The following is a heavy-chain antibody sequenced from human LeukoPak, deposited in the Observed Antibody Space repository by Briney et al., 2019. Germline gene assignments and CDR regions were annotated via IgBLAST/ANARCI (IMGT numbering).Heavy chain of an antibody. J-gene: IGHJ5*02. CDR2: MNPNNGNT. V-gene: IGHV1-8*03. Sequence: ASVKVSCKASGYTFTRYDMNWVRQATGQGLELMGWMNPNNGNTGYTQKFQGRVTITRNTSISTAYMELSSLRSDDTAVYYCARGRITGSHDWFDPWGQGTLVTVSS. CDR3: ARGRITGSHDWFDP. D-gene: IGHD1-20*01. CDR1: GYTFTRYD.